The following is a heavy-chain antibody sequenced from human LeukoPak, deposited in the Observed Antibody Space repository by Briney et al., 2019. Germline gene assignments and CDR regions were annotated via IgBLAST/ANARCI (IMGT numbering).Heavy chain of an antibody. CDR1: GIVFSRTA. CDR2: ISGGGERT. V-gene: IGHV3-23*01. CDR3: GKDGGQYSSGPEFDP. Sequence: GGSLRLSCTASGIVFSRTAMNWARQSPGRGLEWLSAISGGGERTFYADFVKGRFTISSDNSKNMVYLQMNSLRADDTAIYYCGKDGGQYSSGPEFDPRGQGALVTVSS. J-gene: IGHJ5*02. D-gene: IGHD6-19*01.